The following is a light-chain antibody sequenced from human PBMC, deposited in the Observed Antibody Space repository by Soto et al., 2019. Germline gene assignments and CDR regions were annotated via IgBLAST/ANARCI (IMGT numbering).Light chain of an antibody. CDR2: EVS. V-gene: IGLV2-23*02. J-gene: IGLJ1*01. CDR1: SSDVGTFNL. CDR3: SSYSGASASSASYV. Sequence: QSALTQPASVSGSPGQSITISCTGTSSDVGTFNLVSWYQQHPGKAPKLLFFEVSNRPSGVSIRFSGSKSGNTASLTISGLQAEDEADYYCSSYSGASASSASYVFATGTKVTVL.